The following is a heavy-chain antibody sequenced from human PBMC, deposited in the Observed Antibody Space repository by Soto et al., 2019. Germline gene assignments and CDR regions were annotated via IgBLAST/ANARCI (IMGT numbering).Heavy chain of an antibody. CDR1: GYTFTSYG. Sequence: QVQLVQSGAEVKKPGASVKVSCKASGYTFTSYGISWVRQAPGQGLEWMGWISAYNGNTNYAQKLQGRVTMTTDTXTXXAYMELRSLRSDDTAVYYCARGDDHCGGDCWDFDYWGQGTLVTVSS. CDR2: ISAYNGNT. V-gene: IGHV1-18*01. CDR3: ARGDDHCGGDCWDFDY. D-gene: IGHD2-21*02. J-gene: IGHJ4*02.